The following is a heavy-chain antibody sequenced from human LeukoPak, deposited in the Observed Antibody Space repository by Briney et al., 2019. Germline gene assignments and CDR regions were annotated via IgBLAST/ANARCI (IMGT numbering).Heavy chain of an antibody. CDR2: ISGSGGST. V-gene: IGHV3-23*01. CDR3: AKVDGGWYYYYYMDV. J-gene: IGHJ6*03. Sequence: GGSLRLSCAASRFTFSSYAMSWVRQAPGKGLEWVSAISGSGGSTYYADSVKGRFTISRDNSKNTLYLQMNSLRAEDTAVYYCAKVDGGWYYYYYMDVWGKGTTVTVSS. D-gene: IGHD6-19*01. CDR1: RFTFSSYA.